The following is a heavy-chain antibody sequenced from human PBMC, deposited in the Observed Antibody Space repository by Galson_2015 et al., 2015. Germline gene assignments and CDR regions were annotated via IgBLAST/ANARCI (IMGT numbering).Heavy chain of an antibody. CDR1: GGSITRRSYY. D-gene: IGHD1-26*01. CDR3: SGSYYDYYYYAMDV. Sequence: SETLSLTCPVSGGSITRRSYYWGWLRQPPGKGLDWIGSMYYSGRTHYNPSLKSRVTISVDTSKNQFSLKLSSVTAADTALYYCSGSYYDYYYYAMDVWGQGTTVTVFS. CDR2: MYYSGRT. V-gene: IGHV4-39*01. J-gene: IGHJ6*02.